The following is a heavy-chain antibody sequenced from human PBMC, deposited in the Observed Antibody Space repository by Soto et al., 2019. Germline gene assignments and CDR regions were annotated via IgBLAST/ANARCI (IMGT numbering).Heavy chain of an antibody. D-gene: IGHD3-22*01. J-gene: IGHJ4*02. CDR1: GDTFDIYG. CDR2: IIPIFETP. CDR3: ARGGIHFYGSSGHAFDS. V-gene: IGHV1-69*06. Sequence: QVELVQSGAEVKKPGSSVKVSCKASGDTFDIYGFNWVRQAPGKGLEWMGVIIPIFETPDYAQKFQGRVSITADKSTSTAYMELGSLTSEDTALYYCARGGIHFYGSSGHAFDSWGQGTLISVTS.